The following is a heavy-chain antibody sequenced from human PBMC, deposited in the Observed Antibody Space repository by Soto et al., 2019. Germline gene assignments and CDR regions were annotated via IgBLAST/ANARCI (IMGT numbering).Heavy chain of an antibody. CDR2: IKHSGST. J-gene: IGHJ4*02. CDR3: ASSAVTTDSDFAY. Sequence: TPGKGLVWIGEIKHSGSTNYNPSLKSPVTISVDTSKNQFPLKLSSVTPADTAVYYGASSAVTTDSDFAYRGQGTPVPGTS. D-gene: IGHD4-17*01. V-gene: IGHV4-34*01.